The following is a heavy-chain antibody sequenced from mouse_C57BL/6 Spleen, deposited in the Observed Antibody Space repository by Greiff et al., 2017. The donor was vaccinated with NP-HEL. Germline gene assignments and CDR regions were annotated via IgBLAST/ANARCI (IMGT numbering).Heavy chain of an antibody. CDR2: INPNNGGT. J-gene: IGHJ4*01. D-gene: IGHD2-4*01. Sequence: EVQLQQSGPELVKPGASVKMSCKASGYTFTDYNMHWVKQSHGKSLEWIGYINPNNGGTSYNQKFKGKATLTVNKSSSTAYMELRSLTSEDSAVYYCARYWGLRRDYAMDYWGQGTSVTVSS. CDR1: GYTFTDYN. V-gene: IGHV1-22*01. CDR3: ARYWGLRRDYAMDY.